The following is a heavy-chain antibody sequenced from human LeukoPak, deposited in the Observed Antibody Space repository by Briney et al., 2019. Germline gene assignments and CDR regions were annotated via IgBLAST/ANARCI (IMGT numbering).Heavy chain of an antibody. CDR1: GFTFSNAW. J-gene: IGHJ4*02. Sequence: PGGSLRLSCAASGFTFSNAWMSWVRQAPGKGLEWVGRIKSKTDGGTTDYAAPVKGRFTISRDDSKNTLYLQMNSLKTEDTAVYYCTTSGYSYGYPYFDYWGQGTLATVSS. CDR2: IKSKTDGGTT. D-gene: IGHD5-18*01. CDR3: TTSGYSYGYPYFDY. V-gene: IGHV3-15*01.